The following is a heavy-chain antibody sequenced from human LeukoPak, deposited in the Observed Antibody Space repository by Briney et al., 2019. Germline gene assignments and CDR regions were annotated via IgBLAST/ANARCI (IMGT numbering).Heavy chain of an antibody. CDR3: ARGGLGGYNKEELDY. D-gene: IGHD5-24*01. CDR2: IYTSGST. V-gene: IGHV4-4*09. CDR1: GGSISSYY. Sequence: KPSETLSLTCTVSGGSISSYYWSWIRQPPGKGLEWIGYIYTSGSTNYNPSLKSRVTISVDTSKNQFSLKLSSVTAADTAVYYCARGGLGGYNKEELDYWGQGTLVTASS. J-gene: IGHJ4*02.